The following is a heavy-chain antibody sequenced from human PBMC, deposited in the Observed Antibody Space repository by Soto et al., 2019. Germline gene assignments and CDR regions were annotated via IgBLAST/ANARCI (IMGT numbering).Heavy chain of an antibody. CDR3: ARAPTYYFGSGSYLDY. CDR1: GFTFISYS. V-gene: IGHV3-21*01. J-gene: IGHJ4*02. D-gene: IGHD3-10*01. CDR2: ITSRSSYI. Sequence: EVQLVESGGGLVKPGGSLRLSCAASGFTFISYSMNWVRQAPGKGLEWVSSITSRSSYIYYADSVKGRFTISRDNAKNSRFLQMNSLRAEDTAVYYCARAPTYYFGSGSYLDYWGQGTLVTVSP.